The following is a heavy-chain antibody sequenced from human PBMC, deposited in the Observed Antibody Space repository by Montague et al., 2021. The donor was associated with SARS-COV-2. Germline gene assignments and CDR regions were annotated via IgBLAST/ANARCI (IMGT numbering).Heavy chain of an antibody. V-gene: IGHV3-7*03. CDR3: ARDDARYGAYAY. J-gene: IGHJ4*02. CDR1: GFRFGTYW. D-gene: IGHD1-26*01. Sequence: SLRLSCAAFGFRFGTYWMTWVRQAPGKGLEWVANIQHDGGTTYYVDSVKGRFTISRDNAKDSLYLQMNSLTADDTAVYYCARDDARYGAYAYCGQGTLVIVSS. CDR2: IQHDGGTT.